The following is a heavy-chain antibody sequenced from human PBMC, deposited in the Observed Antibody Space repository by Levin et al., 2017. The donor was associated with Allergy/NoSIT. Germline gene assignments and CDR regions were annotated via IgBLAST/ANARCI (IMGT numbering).Heavy chain of an antibody. Sequence: AGGSLRLSCAASGFTFSSYAMSWVRQAPGKGLEWVSAISGGAGSTYYADSVKGRFTISRDNSKNTLYLQMNSLRAEDTALYYCAKGSGLYCSSITGRPLDDWGQGTLVTVSS. CDR3: AKGSGLYCSSITGRPLDD. J-gene: IGHJ4*02. CDR1: GFTFSSYA. CDR2: ISGGAGST. V-gene: IGHV3-23*01. D-gene: IGHD2-2*01.